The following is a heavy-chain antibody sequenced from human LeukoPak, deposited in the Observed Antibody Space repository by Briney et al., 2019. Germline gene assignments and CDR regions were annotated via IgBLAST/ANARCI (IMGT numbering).Heavy chain of an antibody. J-gene: IGHJ5*02. CDR3: ERCLGQYYDTSGNWFDP. Sequence: GGSLRLSCAASGFTFSNYWMHWVRQAPGKGLVWVSRINSDGINTSYADSVKGRFTISRDNAKNTLNLQMNSLRAEDTAVYYCERCLGQYYDTSGNWFDPWGQGTPVTVSS. V-gene: IGHV3-74*01. CDR2: INSDGINT. D-gene: IGHD3-22*01. CDR1: GFTFSNYW.